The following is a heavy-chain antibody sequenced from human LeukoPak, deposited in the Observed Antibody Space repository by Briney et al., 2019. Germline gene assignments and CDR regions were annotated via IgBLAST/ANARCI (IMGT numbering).Heavy chain of an antibody. CDR1: GYTFTSYD. CDR2: MNPNSGNT. CDR3: ARDPPSRGPYYYYYMDV. Sequence: ASVKVSCKASGYTFTSYDINWVRQATGQGLEWMGWMNPNSGNTGYAQKFQGRVTMTRNTSISTAYMELSSLRSEDTAVYYCARDPPSRGPYYYYYMDVWGKGTTVTVSS. V-gene: IGHV1-8*01. J-gene: IGHJ6*03.